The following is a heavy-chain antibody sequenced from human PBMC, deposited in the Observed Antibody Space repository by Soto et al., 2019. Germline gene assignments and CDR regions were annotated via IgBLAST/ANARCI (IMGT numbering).Heavy chain of an antibody. CDR2: IWYDGSNK. V-gene: IGHV3-33*01. CDR1: RFTFSSYG. Sequence: PGGSVRRSCAASRFTFSSYGMHLVRQAPGEGLEWGAGIWYDGSNKYSADSVKGRFTIARDKSKNTLYLQMNSMRVEDTAVYYSARDLSSGGTSACDVWGQGTVVTVS. J-gene: IGHJ3*01. CDR3: ARDLSSGGTSACDV. D-gene: IGHD2-15*01.